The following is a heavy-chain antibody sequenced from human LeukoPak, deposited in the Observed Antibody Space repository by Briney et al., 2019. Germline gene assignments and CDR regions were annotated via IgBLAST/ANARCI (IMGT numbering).Heavy chain of an antibody. V-gene: IGHV3-23*01. D-gene: IGHD3-9*01. CDR2: ISGSGGST. CDR1: GFTFSSYA. CDR3: ANSYDILTGYYYYYGMDV. J-gene: IGHJ6*02. Sequence: GGSLGLSCAASGFTFSSYAMSWVRQAPGKGLEWVSAISGSGGSTYYADSVKGRLTISRDNSKNTLYLQMNSLRAEDTAVYYCANSYDILTGYYYYYGMDVWGQGTTVTVSS.